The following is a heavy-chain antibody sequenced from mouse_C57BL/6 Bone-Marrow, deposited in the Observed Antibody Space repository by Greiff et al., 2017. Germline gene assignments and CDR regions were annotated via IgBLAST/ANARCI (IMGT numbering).Heavy chain of an antibody. V-gene: IGHV14-4*01. CDR2: IDPENGDT. J-gene: IGHJ3*01. D-gene: IGHD2-5*01. CDR1: GFNIKDDY. CDR3: TSSNYGPWFAY. Sequence: EVQLQQSGAELLRPGASVKLSCTASGFNIKDDYMHWVKQRPEQGLEWIGWIDPENGDTKYASKFQGKATITVDTSSNTAYLPLRSLTSEVTAVYSCTSSNYGPWFAYWGQGTLVTVSA.